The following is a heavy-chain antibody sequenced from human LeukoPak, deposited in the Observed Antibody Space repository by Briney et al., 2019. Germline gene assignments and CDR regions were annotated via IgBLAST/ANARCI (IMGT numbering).Heavy chain of an antibody. CDR3: ARDVPVEMTVSGYFDF. CDR1: GDTFSSYA. J-gene: IGHJ4*02. D-gene: IGHD5-24*01. Sequence: SVKVSCKASGDTFSSYAISWVRQAPGQGLEWMGGIIPIFGSPNYAQRFQDRVTITADKSTSTAYMELSSLTYEDTAVYYCARDVPVEMTVSGYFDFWGQGTLVTVSS. V-gene: IGHV1-69*06. CDR2: IIPIFGSP.